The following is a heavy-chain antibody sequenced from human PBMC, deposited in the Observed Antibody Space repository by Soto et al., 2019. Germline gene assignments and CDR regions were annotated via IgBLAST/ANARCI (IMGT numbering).Heavy chain of an antibody. Sequence: PSETLSLTCTVSGGSISSYYWSWIRQPPGKGLEWIGYIYYSGSTNYNPSLKSRVTISVDTSKNQFSLKLSSVTAADTAVHYCARHRTAAGTGPPNWFDPWGQGTLVTVSS. CDR3: ARHRTAAGTGPPNWFDP. V-gene: IGHV4-59*08. CDR1: GGSISSYY. J-gene: IGHJ5*02. D-gene: IGHD6-13*01. CDR2: IYYSGST.